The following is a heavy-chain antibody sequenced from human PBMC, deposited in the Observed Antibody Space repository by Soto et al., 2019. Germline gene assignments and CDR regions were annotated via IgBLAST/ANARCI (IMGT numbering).Heavy chain of an antibody. D-gene: IGHD2-15*01. CDR1: GFTFSTYG. Sequence: QVQLVESGGGVVQPGRSLRLSCAASGFTFSTYGMHWVRQAPGRGLEWVAVILYDGSNKYYADSVKGRFTISRDNSKNPVYLQMNSLRAEDTAVYYCASNVGRSWPYTWFDPWGQGTLVTVSS. J-gene: IGHJ5*02. CDR3: ASNVGRSWPYTWFDP. V-gene: IGHV3-33*01. CDR2: ILYDGSNK.